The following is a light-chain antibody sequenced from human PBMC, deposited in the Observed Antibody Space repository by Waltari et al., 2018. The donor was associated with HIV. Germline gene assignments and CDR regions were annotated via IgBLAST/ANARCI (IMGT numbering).Light chain of an antibody. CDR2: GNT. V-gene: IGLV1-40*01. CDR3: QSYDSSLSAWV. J-gene: IGLJ3*02. CDR1: SSNIGADYH. Sequence: QSVLTQPPSLSGAPGQTVTISCTGTSSNIGADYHVHWYQQLPGTAPKLLIYGNTIRPSGVPARCSGSKSGTSASLAISVLQADEEADYYCQSYDSSLSAWVFGGGTKLTVL.